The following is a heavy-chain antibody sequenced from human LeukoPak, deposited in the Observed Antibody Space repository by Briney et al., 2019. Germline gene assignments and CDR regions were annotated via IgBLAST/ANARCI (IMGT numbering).Heavy chain of an antibody. D-gene: IGHD2-2*01. CDR2: ISSSGSTV. CDR1: GFTVSSYE. Sequence: GGSLRLSCAASGFTVSSYEMNWVRQAPGKGLEWVSYISSSGSTVYYADSVKGRFTISRDNAKNSLYLQMNSLRAEDTAVYYCARGHATSWNHAFDIWGQGTMVTVSS. J-gene: IGHJ3*02. V-gene: IGHV3-48*03. CDR3: ARGHATSWNHAFDI.